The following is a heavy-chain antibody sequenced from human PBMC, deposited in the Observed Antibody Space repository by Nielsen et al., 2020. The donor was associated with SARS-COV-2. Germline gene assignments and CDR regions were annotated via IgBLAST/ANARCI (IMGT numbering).Heavy chain of an antibody. CDR1: GFIFSHYA. J-gene: IGHJ4*02. CDR3: ARDRGWKLGIADY. CDR2: IGSNTNII. D-gene: IGHD2-15*01. V-gene: IGHV3-48*01. Sequence: GGSLRLSCAASGFIFSHYAMHWVRQAPGKGLGWLSYIGSNTNIIYYAESVEGRFTISRDNSRNTLALQLDSLRAEDTAVYYCARDRGWKLGIADYWGQGTLVTVSS.